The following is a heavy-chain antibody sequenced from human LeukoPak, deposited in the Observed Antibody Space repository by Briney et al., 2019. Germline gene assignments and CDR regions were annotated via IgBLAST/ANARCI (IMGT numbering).Heavy chain of an antibody. Sequence: GGCLRLSCAPSGFTFRNYETNWVRQALRKGLEWVSAISGSGGSTFYADSVKGRFTISRDNSKNTLYLQMNSLGVEETAVYHCAKDDLGRSIRPDSWGQGTLVTVSS. V-gene: IGHV3-23*01. CDR2: ISGSGGST. J-gene: IGHJ4*02. CDR3: AKDDLGRSIRPDS. D-gene: IGHD1-26*01. CDR1: GFTFRNYE.